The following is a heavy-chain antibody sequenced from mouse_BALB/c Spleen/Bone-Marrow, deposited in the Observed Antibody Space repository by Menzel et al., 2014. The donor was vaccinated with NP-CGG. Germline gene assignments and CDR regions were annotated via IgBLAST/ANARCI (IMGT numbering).Heavy chain of an antibody. CDR1: GFTFSSYA. Sequence: EVKLVESGGGLVKPGGSLKLSCAASGFTFSSYAMSWVRQTPEKRLEWVASISSGGSTYYPDSVKGRFTISRDNARNILYLQMSSLRSEDTAMYYCARGYDGYYGFAYWGQGTLSLSLQ. V-gene: IGHV5-6-5*01. D-gene: IGHD2-3*01. CDR3: ARGYDGYYGFAY. J-gene: IGHJ3*01. CDR2: ISSGGST.